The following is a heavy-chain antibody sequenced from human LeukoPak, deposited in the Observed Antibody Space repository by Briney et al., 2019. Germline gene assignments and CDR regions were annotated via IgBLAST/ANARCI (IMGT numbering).Heavy chain of an antibody. Sequence: GGSLRLSCAASGFTVSGNYMSWVRQAPGKGLEWVSVIYSGGSTYYADSVKGRFTISRDNSKNTLYLQMNSLRAEDTAVYYCARDSSGWEIDYWGQGTLVTVSS. V-gene: IGHV3-53*01. J-gene: IGHJ4*02. CDR1: GFTVSGNY. D-gene: IGHD6-19*01. CDR3: ARDSSGWEIDY. CDR2: IYSGGST.